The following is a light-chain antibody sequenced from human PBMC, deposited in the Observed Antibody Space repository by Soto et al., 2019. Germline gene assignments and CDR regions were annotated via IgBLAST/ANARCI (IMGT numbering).Light chain of an antibody. CDR3: QQSYSTV. Sequence: DIPMTQSPSSLSASVGDRVTITCRASQSISSYLNWYQQKPGKAPKLLIYAASSLQSGVPSRFSGSGSGTDFTLTISSLQPEDFATYYCQQSYSTVFGQGTRLEIK. J-gene: IGKJ5*01. CDR2: AAS. CDR1: QSISSY. V-gene: IGKV1-39*01.